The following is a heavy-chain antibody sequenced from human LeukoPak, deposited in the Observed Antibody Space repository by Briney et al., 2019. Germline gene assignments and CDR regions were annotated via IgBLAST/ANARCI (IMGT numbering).Heavy chain of an antibody. J-gene: IGHJ4*02. CDR3: AKADYYDSSGFFDY. D-gene: IGHD3-22*01. V-gene: IGHV3-43*02. Sequence: PGGSLRLSXAASGFTLEDYAMHWVRQAPGKGLEWVSLISGDGGSTYYADSVKGRFTISRDNSKNSLYLQMNSLRAEDTALYYCAKADYYDSSGFFDYWGQGTLVTVSS. CDR1: GFTLEDYA. CDR2: ISGDGGST.